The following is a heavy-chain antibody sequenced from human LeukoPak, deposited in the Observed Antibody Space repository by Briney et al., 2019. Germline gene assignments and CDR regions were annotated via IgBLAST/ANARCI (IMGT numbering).Heavy chain of an antibody. CDR2: ISAYNGNT. V-gene: IGHV1-18*01. CDR1: VYTFTSYG. CDR3: ARSGSGETYDY. D-gene: IGHD3-10*01. Sequence: ASVEVSRKASVYTFTSYGISGVRQAPGQGLEWMGWISAYNGNTNYAQKLQGRVTMTTDTSTSTAYMELRSLRSDDTAVYYCARSGSGETYDYWGQGTLVTVSS. J-gene: IGHJ4*02.